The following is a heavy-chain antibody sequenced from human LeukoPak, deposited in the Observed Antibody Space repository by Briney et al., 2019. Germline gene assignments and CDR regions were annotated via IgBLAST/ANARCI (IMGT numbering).Heavy chain of an antibody. V-gene: IGHV4-59*11. J-gene: IGHJ6*03. D-gene: IGHD3-16*02. Sequence: SETLSLTCSVSGGSLSPHYWSWIRQPPGKGLEWIGYTYYSGSTTYNSSLNSRVTISVDTSKNQLSLKLRSVTAADTAVYYCARDRYYYMDVWGKGTTVIVSS. CDR2: TYYSGST. CDR3: ARDRYYYMDV. CDR1: GGSLSPHY.